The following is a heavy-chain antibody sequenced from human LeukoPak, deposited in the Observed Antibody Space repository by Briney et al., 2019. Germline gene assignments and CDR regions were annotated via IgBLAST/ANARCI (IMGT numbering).Heavy chain of an antibody. D-gene: IGHD5-18*01. Sequence: ASVKVSCKASGGTFSSYAISWVRQAPGQGLEWMGGIIPIFGTANYAQKFQGRVTITADKSTSTAYMELSSLRSVDTAVNYCARARGTAMGFQHWGQGTLVTVSS. CDR1: GGTFSSYA. CDR2: IIPIFGTA. J-gene: IGHJ1*01. CDR3: ARARGTAMGFQH. V-gene: IGHV1-69*06.